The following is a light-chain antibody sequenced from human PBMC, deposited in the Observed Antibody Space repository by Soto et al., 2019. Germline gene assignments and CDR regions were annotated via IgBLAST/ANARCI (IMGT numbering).Light chain of an antibody. J-gene: IGLJ1*01. CDR3: CSRTTSSTYV. CDR2: EVS. V-gene: IGLV2-14*01. CDR1: SSDVGGSNY. Sequence: QSALTQPGSVSGSPGQSITISCTGTSSDVGGSNYVSWYQHHPGKAPKLIISEVSNRPSGVSYRFSGSKSGDTASLTISGLQAEDEADYYCCSRTTSSTYVFGPGTKVTV.